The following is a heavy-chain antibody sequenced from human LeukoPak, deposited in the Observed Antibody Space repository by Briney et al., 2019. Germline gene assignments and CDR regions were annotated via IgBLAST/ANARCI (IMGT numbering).Heavy chain of an antibody. J-gene: IGHJ5*02. CDR3: ARRSGRTPNYFDP. Sequence: PSETLSLTCSVSGDSTSSSSYYWAWIRQPPGKGLEWIGVIYYNGRTFYNPSLESRLTISVDTSKNRFSLKLSSVTASDTAVYYCARRSGRTPNYFDPWGQGTLVTVSS. CDR2: IYYNGRT. CDR1: GDSTSSSSYY. D-gene: IGHD6-25*01. V-gene: IGHV4-39*01.